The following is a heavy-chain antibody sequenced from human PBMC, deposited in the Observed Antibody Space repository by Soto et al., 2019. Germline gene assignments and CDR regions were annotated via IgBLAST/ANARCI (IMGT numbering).Heavy chain of an antibody. CDR2: VSPPFRTS. V-gene: IGHV1-69*01. CDR3: ARVLYYGSGSYSHYGMDV. Sequence: QVQLVQSGAEVKKPGSSVKVSCKTSGVSFNNNGIGWVRQAPGHGLEWMGGVSPPFRTSNYARKFQGRISITADASTGTVHMELRSLTSEDPAQYYCARVLYYGSGSYSHYGMDVWGQGTTVTVSS. J-gene: IGHJ6*02. D-gene: IGHD3-10*01. CDR1: GVSFNNNG.